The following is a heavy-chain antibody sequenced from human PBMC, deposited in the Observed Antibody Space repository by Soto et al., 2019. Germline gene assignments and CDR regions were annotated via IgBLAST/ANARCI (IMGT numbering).Heavy chain of an antibody. CDR3: AKGASRIPYGMDV. D-gene: IGHD2-15*01. Sequence: EVQLLESGGSLVQPGGSLRLSCAASGFTFSMFAMTWVRKAPGKGLEWVSAIGGSGVGTYYADSVKGRFTISRDNSKNTLYLHMNSLRAEDTAVYFCAKGASRIPYGMDVWGQGTTVTV. CDR1: GFTFSMFA. CDR2: IGGSGVGT. V-gene: IGHV3-23*01. J-gene: IGHJ6*02.